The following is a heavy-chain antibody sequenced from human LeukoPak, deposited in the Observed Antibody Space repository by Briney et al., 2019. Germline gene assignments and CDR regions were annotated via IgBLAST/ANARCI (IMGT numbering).Heavy chain of an antibody. CDR2: IYNGVNT. V-gene: IGHV4-61*01. Sequence: SETLSLTCTVSGASVSSASYWAWIRQPPGKGVEWIAHIYNGVNTNYNPSLKSRVTISVDTSKNQFSLRLNSVTAADTAVYYCARSRAFNSGAFDPWGQGSLVTVSS. CDR1: GASVSSASY. J-gene: IGHJ5*02. CDR3: ARSRAFNSGAFDP. D-gene: IGHD1-26*01.